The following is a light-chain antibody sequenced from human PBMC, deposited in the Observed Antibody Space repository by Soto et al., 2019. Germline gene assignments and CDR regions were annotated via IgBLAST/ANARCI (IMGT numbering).Light chain of an antibody. V-gene: IGKV3-20*01. CDR1: QSVSSSY. CDR2: GAS. J-gene: IGKJ3*01. CDR3: QQSGSSPVT. Sequence: EIVLTQSPGTLSLSPGERATLSCRASQSVSSSYLAWYQQKPGQAPRLLIYGASSRATGIPDRFSGSGSGIDFTLTISRLEPEDFAVYYCQQSGSSPVTFGPGTKVDIK.